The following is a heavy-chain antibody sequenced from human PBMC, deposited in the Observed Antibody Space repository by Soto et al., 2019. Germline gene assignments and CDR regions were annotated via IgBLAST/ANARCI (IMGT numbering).Heavy chain of an antibody. CDR1: GFTFSSYG. D-gene: IGHD4-17*01. CDR2: ISYDGSNK. Sequence: GGSLRLSCAASGFTFSSYGMHWVRQAPGKGLEWVAVISYDGSNKYYADAVKGRFTISRDNSKNTLYLQMNSSVTAAGTAVYYCARATSYWNYGSSDYGYSLYYFDYWGQGTLVTVSS. CDR3: ARATSYWNYGSSDYGYSLYYFDY. J-gene: IGHJ4*02. V-gene: IGHV3-30*03.